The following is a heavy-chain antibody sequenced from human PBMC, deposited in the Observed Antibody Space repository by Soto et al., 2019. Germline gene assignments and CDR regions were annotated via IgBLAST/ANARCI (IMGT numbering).Heavy chain of an antibody. J-gene: IGHJ4*02. Sequence: GGSLRLSCAASGFTFSSYWMSWVRQAPGKGLEWVANIKQDGSEKYYVDSVKGRFTISRDNSKNTLYLQMNSLRAEDTAVYYCAKVPYYYDSSGYYWGQGTLVTVSS. CDR2: IKQDGSEK. D-gene: IGHD3-22*01. V-gene: IGHV3-7*03. CDR1: GFTFSSYW. CDR3: AKVPYYYDSSGYY.